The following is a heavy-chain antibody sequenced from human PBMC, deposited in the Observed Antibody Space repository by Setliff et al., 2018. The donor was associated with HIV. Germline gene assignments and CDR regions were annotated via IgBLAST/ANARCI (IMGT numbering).Heavy chain of an antibody. CDR3: ARDSGNTGSYLGYRVPFAH. V-gene: IGHV3-33*01. CDR1: GFTFSNYG. J-gene: IGHJ4*02. CDR2: VWHDGRTK. Sequence: PGGSLRLSCTASGFTFSNYGMQWVRQAPGKGLEWVAVVWHDGRTKYYVDSVKGRFTISRDNSKNAVSLQLDSLKIEDTATYFCARDSGNTGSYLGYRVPFAHWGQGTVVTVSS. D-gene: IGHD5-12*01.